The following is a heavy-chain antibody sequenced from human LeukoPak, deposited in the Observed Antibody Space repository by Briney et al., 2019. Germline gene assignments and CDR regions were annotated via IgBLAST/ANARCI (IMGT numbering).Heavy chain of an antibody. D-gene: IGHD3-22*01. Sequence: ASVKVSCKASGYTFTSYDIHWVRQATGQGLEWMGWMNPNSGNTGYAQKFQGRVTMTRNTSISTAYMELSSLRSEDTAVYYCARGAYYYDSSGPPAGYWGQGTLVTVSS. CDR2: MNPNSGNT. V-gene: IGHV1-8*01. CDR1: GYTFTSYD. J-gene: IGHJ4*02. CDR3: ARGAYYYDSSGPPAGY.